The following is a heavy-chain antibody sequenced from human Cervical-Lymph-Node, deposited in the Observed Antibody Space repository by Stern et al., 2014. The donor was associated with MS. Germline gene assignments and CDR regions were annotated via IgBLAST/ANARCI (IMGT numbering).Heavy chain of an antibody. V-gene: IGHV1-46*02. CDR2: INPSGGST. CDR1: GYTFNRYY. D-gene: IGHD4-17*01. CDR3: ARDAHGDSFDY. J-gene: IGHJ4*02. Sequence: VQLVESGAAVKKPGASVKVSCEASGYTFNRYYMHWVRQAPGQGLEWMGMINPSGGSTNYAQKFQGRVTMTRDTSTSTVYMELNSLRSDDTATYYCARDAHGDSFDYWGQGTLVTVSS.